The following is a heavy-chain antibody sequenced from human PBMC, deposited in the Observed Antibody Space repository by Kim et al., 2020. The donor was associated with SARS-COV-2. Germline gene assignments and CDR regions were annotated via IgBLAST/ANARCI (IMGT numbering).Heavy chain of an antibody. D-gene: IGHD3-22*01. CDR3: AKDSDSSGYYVHWYFDL. V-gene: IGHV3-9*01. CDR1: GFTFDDYA. CDR2: ISWNSGSI. Sequence: GGSLRLSCAASGFTFDDYAMHWVRQAPGKGLEWVSGISWNSGSIGYADSVKGRFTISRDNAKNSLYLQMNSLRAEDTALYYCAKDSDSSGYYVHWYFDLWGRGTLVTVSS. J-gene: IGHJ2*01.